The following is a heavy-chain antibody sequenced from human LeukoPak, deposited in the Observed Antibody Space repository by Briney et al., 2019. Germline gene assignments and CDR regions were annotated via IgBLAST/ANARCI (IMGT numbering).Heavy chain of an antibody. CDR3: ESIDTYCDVSSGYYSAFDI. Sequence: PGGALRVSCVASRCTLDNYGVSWVRQAPRKGLEWGSGIYWNGCNAGYSDSVNGRFTISTDNAKNSLYLQMNSLRAEDTALYYCESIDTYCDVSSGYYSAFDIWGQGTIVTVSS. CDR2: IYWNGCNA. CDR1: RCTLDNYG. V-gene: IGHV3-20*04. J-gene: IGHJ3*02. D-gene: IGHD3-22*01.